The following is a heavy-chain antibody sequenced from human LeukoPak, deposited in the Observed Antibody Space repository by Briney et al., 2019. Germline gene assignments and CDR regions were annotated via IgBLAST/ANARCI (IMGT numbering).Heavy chain of an antibody. Sequence: GGSLRLSCAASGFTFSSYEMNWVRQAPGRGLEWVSYISSTATTMHYADSVMGRFTISRDNAKKSLYLQMNSLRAEDTAVYYCAREGGYHLRSIDYWGQGILVTVSS. CDR1: GFTFSSYE. V-gene: IGHV3-48*03. D-gene: IGHD5-12*01. CDR3: AREGGYHLRSIDY. CDR2: ISSTATTM. J-gene: IGHJ4*02.